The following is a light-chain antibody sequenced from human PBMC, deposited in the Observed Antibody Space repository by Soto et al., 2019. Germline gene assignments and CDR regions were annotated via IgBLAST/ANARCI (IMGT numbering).Light chain of an antibody. V-gene: IGKV3-15*01. J-gene: IGKJ2*01. CDR1: QSVSSK. Sequence: EIVMTQSPATLSVSPGERATLSCRASQSVSSKLAWLQQKPGQAPSLLIYGVSTRATGVPVRFSGSGSGTEFTLTINSLQSEDFAVYYCQQYNNWPHTLGQGTKVDNK. CDR2: GVS. CDR3: QQYNNWPHT.